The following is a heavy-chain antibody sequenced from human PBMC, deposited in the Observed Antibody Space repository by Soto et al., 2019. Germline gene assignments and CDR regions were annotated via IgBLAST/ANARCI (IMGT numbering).Heavy chain of an antibody. Sequence: QLQLQESGPGLVKPSETLYLTCTVSGGSISSSSYYWGWIRQPPGKGLEWIGSIYYSGSTYYNPSLKSRVTISVDTSKNQFSLKLSSVTAADTAVYYCARHKRITMVRGVSYFDYWGQGTLVTVSS. V-gene: IGHV4-39*01. CDR3: ARHKRITMVRGVSYFDY. CDR2: IYYSGST. CDR1: GGSISSSSYY. D-gene: IGHD3-10*01. J-gene: IGHJ4*02.